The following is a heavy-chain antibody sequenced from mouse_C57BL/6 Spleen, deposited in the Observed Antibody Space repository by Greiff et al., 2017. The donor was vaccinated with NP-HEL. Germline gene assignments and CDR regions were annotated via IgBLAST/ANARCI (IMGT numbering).Heavy chain of an antibody. J-gene: IGHJ3*01. Sequence: DVKLQESGPGMVKPSQSLSLTCTVTGYSITSGYDWHWIRHFPGNKLEWMGYISYSGSTNYNPSLKSRISITHDTSKNHFFLKLNSVTTEDTATYYCARGETAQNLFAYWGQGTLVTVSA. V-gene: IGHV3-1*01. CDR2: ISYSGST. CDR1: GYSITSGYD. D-gene: IGHD3-2*02. CDR3: ARGETAQNLFAY.